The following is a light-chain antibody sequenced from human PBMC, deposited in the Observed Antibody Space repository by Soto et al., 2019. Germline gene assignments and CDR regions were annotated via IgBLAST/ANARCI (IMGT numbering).Light chain of an antibody. Sequence: EMLMTQSPATLSVSPGERATLSCRASQSVSTNVAWYQQKPGQAPRLLIYGASSRATGSPARFSGSGSGTEFTLTISSLQSEDFAVYYCQQYSKWPLSFGPGTKVD. J-gene: IGKJ3*01. CDR2: GAS. CDR3: QQYSKWPLS. V-gene: IGKV3-15*01. CDR1: QSVSTN.